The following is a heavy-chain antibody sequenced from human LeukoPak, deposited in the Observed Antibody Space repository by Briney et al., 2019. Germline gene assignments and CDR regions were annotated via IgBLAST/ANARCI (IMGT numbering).Heavy chain of an antibody. V-gene: IGHV4-4*07. CDR2: IYTSGST. CDR3: ARVSYDSSGYYYSYAFDI. CDR1: GGSISSYY. Sequence: SETLSLTCTVSGGSISSYYWSWIRQPAGKGLEWIGRIYTSGSTNYNPSLTSRVTMSVDTSKNQFSLKLSSVTAADTAVYYCARVSYDSSGYYYSYAFDIWGQGTMVTVSS. J-gene: IGHJ3*02. D-gene: IGHD3-22*01.